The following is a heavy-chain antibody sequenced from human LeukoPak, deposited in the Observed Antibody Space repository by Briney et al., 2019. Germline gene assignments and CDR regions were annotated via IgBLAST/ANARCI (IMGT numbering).Heavy chain of an antibody. J-gene: IGHJ4*02. CDR3: ARDGGYYYGSGSYYYFDY. Sequence: TGGSLRLSCAASGFTFSSYEMNWVRQAPGKGLEWVSYISSSGSTIYYADSVKGRFTISRDNAKNSLYLQMNSLRAEDTAVYYCARDGGYYYGSGSYYYFDYWGQGTLVTVSS. CDR1: GFTFSSYE. V-gene: IGHV3-48*03. D-gene: IGHD3-10*01. CDR2: ISSSGSTI.